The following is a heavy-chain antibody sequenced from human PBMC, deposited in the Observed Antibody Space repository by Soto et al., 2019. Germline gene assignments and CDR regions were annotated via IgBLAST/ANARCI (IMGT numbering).Heavy chain of an antibody. Sequence: ASVKVSCKASGYTFTSYGMHWVRQAPGQRLEWMGWINTGNGDTKYSPEFQGRVTFTRDTSAGTVYMQLSSLTSEDTAVYYCARDDSGFSGSHYIDYFNYWGQGALVTVSS. D-gene: IGHD1-26*01. CDR1: GYTFTSYG. V-gene: IGHV1-3*04. CDR2: INTGNGDT. J-gene: IGHJ4*02. CDR3: ARDDSGFSGSHYIDYFNY.